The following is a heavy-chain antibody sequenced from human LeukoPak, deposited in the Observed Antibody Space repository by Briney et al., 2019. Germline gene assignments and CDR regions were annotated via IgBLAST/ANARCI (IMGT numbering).Heavy chain of an antibody. V-gene: IGHV4-4*09. J-gene: IGHJ4*02. CDR2: IRTSGST. CDR1: GDSISNFY. D-gene: IGHD1-26*01. CDR3: ARLLGNYADY. Sequence: PSEILSLTCSVSGDSISNFYCTWIRQPPGKGREWIGYIRTSGSTNSEPSLKSRVTMSGDTSKNQVSLKLTSVTAADTAVYYCARLLGNYADYWGQGTLVTVSS.